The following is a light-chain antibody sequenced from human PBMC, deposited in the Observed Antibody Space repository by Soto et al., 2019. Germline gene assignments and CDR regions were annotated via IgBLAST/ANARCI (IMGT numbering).Light chain of an antibody. CDR1: QSISSW. J-gene: IGKJ1*01. V-gene: IGKV1-5*03. CDR3: QQYNACSGT. CDR2: LAS. Sequence: DIPMTQSPSTLSASVGDTVTITCRASQSISSWLAWYQQKPGKAPKLLIYLASTLQSGVPSRFSGSGSGTEFSLTITSLQPDDSATYYCQQYNACSGTFGQGTAVEIK.